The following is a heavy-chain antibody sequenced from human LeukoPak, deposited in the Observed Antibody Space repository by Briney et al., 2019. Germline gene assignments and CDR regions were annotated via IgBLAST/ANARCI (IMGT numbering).Heavy chain of an antibody. J-gene: IGHJ4*02. V-gene: IGHV1-18*01. D-gene: IGHD1-26*01. CDR3: ARRGFEWELPDY. Sequence: SSVKVSCKASGGTFSSYAISWVRQAPGQGLEWMGWISAYNGNTNYAQKLQGRVTMTTDTSTSTAYMELRSLRSDDTAVYYCARRGFEWELPDYWGQGTLVTVSS. CDR1: GGTFSSYA. CDR2: ISAYNGNT.